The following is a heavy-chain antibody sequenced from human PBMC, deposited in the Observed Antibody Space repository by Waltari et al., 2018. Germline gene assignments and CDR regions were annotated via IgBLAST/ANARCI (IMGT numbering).Heavy chain of an antibody. CDR3: ARVDAVDYYGSGSYDY. CDR2: IIPIFGTA. J-gene: IGHJ4*02. CDR1: GGTFSSYA. Sequence: QVQLVQSGAEVKKPGSSVKVSCKASGGTFSSYAISWVRQAPGHGLEWMGGIIPIFGTANYAQKFQGRVTITTDESTSTAYMELSSLRSEDTAVYYCARVDAVDYYGSGSYDYWGQGTLVTVSS. V-gene: IGHV1-69*05. D-gene: IGHD3-10*01.